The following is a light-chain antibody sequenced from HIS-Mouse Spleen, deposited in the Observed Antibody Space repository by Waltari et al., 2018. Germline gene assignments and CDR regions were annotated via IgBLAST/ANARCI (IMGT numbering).Light chain of an antibody. Sequence: SYVLTQPPSVSVAPGKTARITCGGNNIGSKSVHWYQQKPGQAPVLVVYDDSDRPPGFPERFSGSNSGNTATLTISRVEAGDEADYYCQVWDSSSDHYVFGTGTKVTVL. CDR3: QVWDSSSDHYV. V-gene: IGLV3-21*03. CDR1: NIGSKS. CDR2: DDS. J-gene: IGLJ1*01.